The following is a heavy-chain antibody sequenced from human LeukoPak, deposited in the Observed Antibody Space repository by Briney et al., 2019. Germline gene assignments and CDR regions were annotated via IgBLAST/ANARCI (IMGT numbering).Heavy chain of an antibody. Sequence: SETLSLTCTVSGGSISSYYWSWIRQPPGKALEWIGYIYSSGSTNYNPSLKSRVTISIDTSKNQIALKLTSATAADTAVYYCARNSGTCLRGYGMDVWGQGTTVTVSS. CDR2: IYSSGST. CDR1: GGSISSYY. V-gene: IGHV4-59*01. J-gene: IGHJ6*02. CDR3: ARNSGTCLRGYGMDV. D-gene: IGHD1-26*01.